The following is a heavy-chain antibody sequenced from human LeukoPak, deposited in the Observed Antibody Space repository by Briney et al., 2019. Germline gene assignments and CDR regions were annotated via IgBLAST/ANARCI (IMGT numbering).Heavy chain of an antibody. CDR1: GYTFTSYY. CDR3: ARAGTTVTLGIDYFDY. J-gene: IGHJ4*02. CDR2: INPSGGST. Sequence: ASVKVSCKASGYTFTSYYMHWVRQAPGQGLEWMGIINPSGGSTSYAQKFQGRVTMTRDTPTSTVDMELSSLRSEDTAVYYCARAGTTVTLGIDYFDYWGQGTLVTVSS. D-gene: IGHD4-17*01. V-gene: IGHV1-46*01.